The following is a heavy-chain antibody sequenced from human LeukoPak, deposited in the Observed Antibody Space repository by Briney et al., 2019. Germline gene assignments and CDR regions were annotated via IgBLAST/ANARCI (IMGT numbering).Heavy chain of an antibody. J-gene: IGHJ4*02. CDR2: INHSGST. CDR3: ARGSTYYYDSSGSDY. Sequence: PGGSLRLSCAASGFTFSSYGMHWVRQAPGKGLEWIGEINHSGSTNYNPSLKSRVTISVDTSKNQFSLKLSSVTAADTAVYYCARGSTYYYDSSGSDYWGQGTLVTVSS. CDR1: GFTFSSYG. V-gene: IGHV4-34*01. D-gene: IGHD3-22*01.